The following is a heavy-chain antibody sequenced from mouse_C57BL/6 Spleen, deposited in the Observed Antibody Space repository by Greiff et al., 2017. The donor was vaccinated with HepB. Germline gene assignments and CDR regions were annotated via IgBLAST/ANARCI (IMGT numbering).Heavy chain of an antibody. CDR2: IDPENGDT. CDR1: GFNIKDDY. CDR3: TTSQTAQASLDD. V-gene: IGHV14-4*01. D-gene: IGHD3-2*02. J-gene: IGHJ2*01. Sequence: EVKLVESGAELVRPGASVKLSCTASGFNIKDDYMHWVKQRPEQGLEWIGWIDPENGDTEYASKFQGKATITADTSSNTAYLQLSSLTSEDTAVYYCTTSQTAQASLDDWGQGTTLTVSS.